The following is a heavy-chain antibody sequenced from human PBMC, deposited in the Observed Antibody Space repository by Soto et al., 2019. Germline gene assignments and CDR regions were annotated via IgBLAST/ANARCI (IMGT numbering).Heavy chain of an antibody. V-gene: IGHV1-69*02. J-gene: IGHJ4*02. CDR2: IFPLTDIP. CDR1: GGTFRNYP. Sequence: GASVKVSCKASGGTFRNYPINWVRQAPGQGLEWMGSIFPLTDIPDYAQNFQARLTISADTSTSTAYMELRSLRSDDTAVYYCASGDYYDSSGYFDYWGQGTLVTVSS. D-gene: IGHD3-22*01. CDR3: ASGDYYDSSGYFDY.